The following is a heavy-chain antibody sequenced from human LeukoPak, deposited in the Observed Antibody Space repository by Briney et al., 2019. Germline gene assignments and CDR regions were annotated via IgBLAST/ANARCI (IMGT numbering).Heavy chain of an antibody. CDR3: AKDTRTGYSSSWYGEYYFDY. D-gene: IGHD6-13*01. Sequence: PGRSLRLSCAASGFTFSSYGMHWVRQAPGKGLEWVAVISYDGSNKYYADSVKGRFTISRDNSKNTLYLQMNSLRAEDTAVYYCAKDTRTGYSSSWYGEYYFDYWGQGNLVTVSS. CDR2: ISYDGSNK. CDR1: GFTFSSYG. V-gene: IGHV3-30*18. J-gene: IGHJ4*02.